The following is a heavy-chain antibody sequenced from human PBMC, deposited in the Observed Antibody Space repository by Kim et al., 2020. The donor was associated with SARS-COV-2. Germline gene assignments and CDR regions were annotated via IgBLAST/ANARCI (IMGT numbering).Heavy chain of an antibody. V-gene: IGHV4-34*01. D-gene: IGHD3-10*01. J-gene: IGHJ6*02. Sequence: SETLSLTCAVYGGSFSGYYWSWIRQPPGKGLEWIGEINHSGSTNYNPSLKSRVTISVDTSKNQFSLKLSSVTAADTAVYYCARAQRYPNYYGSGRPTSLYGMDVWGQGTTVTVSS. CDR3: ARAQRYPNYYGSGRPTSLYGMDV. CDR1: GGSFSGYY. CDR2: INHSGST.